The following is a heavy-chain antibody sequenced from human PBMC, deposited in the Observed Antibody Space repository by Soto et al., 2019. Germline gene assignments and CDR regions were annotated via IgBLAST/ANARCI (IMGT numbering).Heavy chain of an antibody. CDR3: ENSYWPLGNC. CDR1: GLTFSNYW. J-gene: IGHJ4*02. Sequence: GGSLRLSCAVSGLTFSNYWMHWVRQAPGKGLVWVSRIKSDGSGTRYADSVKGRFTVSTDTAKNTLYLQMNSLRVEDTAVYYCENSYWPLGNCWGQGIPVTVSS. V-gene: IGHV3-74*01. CDR2: IKSDGSGT. D-gene: IGHD1-20*01.